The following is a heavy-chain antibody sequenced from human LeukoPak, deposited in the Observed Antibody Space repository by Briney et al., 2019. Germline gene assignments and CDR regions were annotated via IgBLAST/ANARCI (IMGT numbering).Heavy chain of an antibody. V-gene: IGHV3-23*01. CDR2: ISDSGGSA. D-gene: IGHD6-13*01. Sequence: GGSLRLSCAASGFTFNTYAMSWVRQAPGKGLEWVSAISDSGGSAYYADSVKGRFTISRDNSKNTLYLQMSSLRAEDTAAYYCAKVMGIAAAGTSPFDYWGQGTLVTVSS. CDR1: GFTFNTYA. CDR3: AKVMGIAAAGTSPFDY. J-gene: IGHJ4*02.